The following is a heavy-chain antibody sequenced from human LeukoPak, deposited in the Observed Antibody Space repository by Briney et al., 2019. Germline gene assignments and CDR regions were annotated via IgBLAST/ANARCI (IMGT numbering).Heavy chain of an antibody. CDR2: LSGTNNNT. Sequence: GVSLRLSCAVSGFTFSSYEMNWVRQAPGKGLEWVSSLSGTNNNTFYAVSVKGRFTISRDNSKNTLYLQMNSLRAEDTAVYYCARGSTSPDYWGQGTLVTVSS. CDR3: ARGSTSPDY. V-gene: IGHV3-23*01. CDR1: GFTFSSYE. J-gene: IGHJ4*02. D-gene: IGHD5/OR15-5a*01.